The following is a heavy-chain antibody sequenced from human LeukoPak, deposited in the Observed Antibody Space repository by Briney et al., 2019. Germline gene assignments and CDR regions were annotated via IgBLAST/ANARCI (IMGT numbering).Heavy chain of an antibody. CDR1: GFTFSNAW. CDR2: IKSKADGGTT. V-gene: IGHV3-15*01. D-gene: IGHD3-22*01. Sequence: GGSLRLSCAASGFTFSNAWMRWVRQAPGKGLESIGHIKSKADGGTTDYAAPVKGRFTISRDDSEDTVYLQMNSLKTEDTAMYYCTTQGHYYDSSGYNFVDYWGQGTLVTVPS. J-gene: IGHJ4*02. CDR3: TTQGHYYDSSGYNFVDY.